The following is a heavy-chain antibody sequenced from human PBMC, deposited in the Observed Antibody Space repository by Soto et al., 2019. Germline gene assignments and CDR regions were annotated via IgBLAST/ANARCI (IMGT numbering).Heavy chain of an antibody. CDR3: AREVITFGETMSGYFDD. Sequence: QVQLQESGPGLVKPSQTLSLTCTVSGGSINSGGYYWSWIRQHPGKGLEWIGYIYYSGSTYYNPSLRSRVTISIDTSKNQFSLKLTSVTAADTAVFYCAREVITFGETMSGYFDDWGQGTLVTVSS. CDR1: GGSINSGGYY. D-gene: IGHD3-16*01. J-gene: IGHJ4*02. CDR2: IYYSGST. V-gene: IGHV4-31*03.